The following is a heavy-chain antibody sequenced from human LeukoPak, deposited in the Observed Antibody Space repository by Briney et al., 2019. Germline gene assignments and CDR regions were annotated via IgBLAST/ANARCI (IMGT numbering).Heavy chain of an antibody. Sequence: GGSLRLSCAASGFNFNNYGMSWVRQAPGKGLEWVSGISGSGGGSTYYADSVKGRFTISRDNAKNSLYLQMNSLRAEDTAVYYCARGPDYGIQLWSSPSNDYWGQGTLVTVSS. CDR1: GFNFNNYG. J-gene: IGHJ4*02. V-gene: IGHV3-23*01. D-gene: IGHD5-18*01. CDR2: ISGSGGGST. CDR3: ARGPDYGIQLWSSPSNDY.